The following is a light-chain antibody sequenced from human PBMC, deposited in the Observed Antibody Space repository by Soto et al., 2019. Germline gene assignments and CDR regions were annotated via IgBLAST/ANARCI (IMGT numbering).Light chain of an antibody. CDR1: QSVTTY. J-gene: IGKJ5*01. Sequence: DIQMTQSPSSLSASVGDGVTIACRASQSVTTYLNWYQQKPGKAPKLLIYAASTLQSGVPSRFSGSASGTDFTLTISSLQPEDFATYYCQHFKTFPITFGQGTRLEIK. CDR3: QHFKTFPIT. V-gene: IGKV1-39*01. CDR2: AAS.